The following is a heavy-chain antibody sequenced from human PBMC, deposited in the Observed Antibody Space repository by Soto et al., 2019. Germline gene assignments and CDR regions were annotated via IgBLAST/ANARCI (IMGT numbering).Heavy chain of an antibody. CDR2: ISSSSSYI. Sequence: VGSLRLSCAASGFTFSSYSMNWVRQAPWKGLEWVSSISSSSSYIYYADSAKGRFTISRDNAKNSLYLQMNSLRAEDTAVYYCARALIAAAPKYGMDVWGQGTTVTVSS. J-gene: IGHJ6*02. D-gene: IGHD6-13*01. CDR3: ARALIAAAPKYGMDV. V-gene: IGHV3-21*01. CDR1: GFTFSSYS.